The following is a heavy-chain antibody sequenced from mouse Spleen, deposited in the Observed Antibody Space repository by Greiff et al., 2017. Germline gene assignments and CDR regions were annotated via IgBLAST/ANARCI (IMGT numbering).Heavy chain of an antibody. D-gene: IGHD2-1*01. J-gene: IGHJ3*01. V-gene: IGHV2-2*01. CDR1: GFSLTSYG. Sequence: VQLQQSGPGLVQPSQSLSITCTVSGFSLTSYGVHWVRQSPGKGLEWLGVIWSGGSTDYNAAFISSLSISKDNSKSQVFFKMNSLQADDTAIYYWASPLYYGNAWFAYWGQGTLVTVSA. CDR3: ASPLYYGNAWFAY. CDR2: IWSGGST.